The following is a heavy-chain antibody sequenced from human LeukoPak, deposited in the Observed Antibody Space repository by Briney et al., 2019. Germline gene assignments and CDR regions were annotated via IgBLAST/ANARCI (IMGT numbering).Heavy chain of an antibody. CDR2: ISWNSGST. D-gene: IGHD5-24*01. Sequence: GRSLRLSCAASGFTFDNYGMHWVRQTPGKGLEWVSGISWNSGSTGYADSVKGRFTIFRDNAKNSLYLQMNSLRAEDTALYYCVKDKRDGYNAAPFDYWGQGTLVTVSS. CDR1: GFTFDNYG. CDR3: VKDKRDGYNAAPFDY. J-gene: IGHJ4*02. V-gene: IGHV3-9*01.